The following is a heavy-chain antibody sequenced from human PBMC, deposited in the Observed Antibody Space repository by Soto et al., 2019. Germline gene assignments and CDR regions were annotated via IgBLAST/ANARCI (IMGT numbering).Heavy chain of an antibody. CDR3: ARDGWGSNWYFDL. CDR1: GVSFTDYG. Sequence: PGGSLRLSCGAPGVSFTDYGMHWVRQAPGKGLEWVAVISYDGKQTYYADSVKGRFTISKDKSKRTLFLQMNSLRVDDTAVYYCARDGWGSNWYFDLWGRGTLVTVSA. D-gene: IGHD3-16*01. J-gene: IGHJ2*01. V-gene: IGHV3-30*03. CDR2: ISYDGKQT.